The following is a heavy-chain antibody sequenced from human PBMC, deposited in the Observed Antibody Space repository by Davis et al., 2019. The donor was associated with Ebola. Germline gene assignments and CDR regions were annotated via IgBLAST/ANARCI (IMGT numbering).Heavy chain of an antibody. CDR1: GGSFSGYY. Sequence: SETLSLTCAVYGGSFSGYYWSWIRQPPGKGLEWIGEINHSGGTNYNPSLKSRVTISVDTSKNQFSLKLSSVTAADTSVYYCARSLEAPRFYGLDVWGQGTTVTVSS. V-gene: IGHV4-34*01. CDR3: ARSLEAPRFYGLDV. CDR2: INHSGGT. J-gene: IGHJ6*02. D-gene: IGHD3-16*02.